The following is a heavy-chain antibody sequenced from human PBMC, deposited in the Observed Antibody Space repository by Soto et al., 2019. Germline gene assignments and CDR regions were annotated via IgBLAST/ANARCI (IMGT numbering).Heavy chain of an antibody. CDR1: GFTFSSYW. Sequence: EVQLVESGGGLVQPGGSLRLSCAASGFTFSSYWMHWVRQGPGGGLVWVSQIAPEGDKIRYADSVQGRFTISRDNTKNTLYLQMNSLRADDSGLYSCVADNSGPRAFEYWGQGILVTVSS. CDR3: VADNSGPRAFEY. V-gene: IGHV3-74*01. CDR2: IAPEGDKI. J-gene: IGHJ4*02. D-gene: IGHD5-12*01.